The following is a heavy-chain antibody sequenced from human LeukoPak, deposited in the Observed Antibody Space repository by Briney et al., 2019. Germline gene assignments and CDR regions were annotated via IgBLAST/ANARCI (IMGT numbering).Heavy chain of an antibody. CDR2: IFYTGST. D-gene: IGHD3-10*01. V-gene: IGHV4-39*01. CDR1: GDSISSDNSY. J-gene: IGHJ4*02. Sequence: SETLSLTCTVSGDSISSDNSYWGWIRQPPGKGLEWIGSIFYTGSTYYNPSLKSRVTISVDTSKNQLSLKLSSVTAADTALYYCARIDSYGSGSSTDYWGQGTLVTVSS. CDR3: ARIDSYGSGSSTDY.